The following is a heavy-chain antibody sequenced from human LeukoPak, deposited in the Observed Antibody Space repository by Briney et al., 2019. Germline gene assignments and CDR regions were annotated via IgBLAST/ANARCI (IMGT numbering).Heavy chain of an antibody. J-gene: IGHJ4*02. CDR3: ARETVLTGYEAYSFDY. CDR2: INPSGGST. V-gene: IGHV1-46*03. Sequence: ASVKVSCKASGYTFTSYYMHWERQAPGQGLEWMGIINPSGGSTSYAQKFQGRVTMTRDTSTSTVYMELSSLRSEDTAVYYCARETVLTGYEAYSFDYWGQGTLVTVSS. CDR1: GYTFTSYY. D-gene: IGHD3-9*01.